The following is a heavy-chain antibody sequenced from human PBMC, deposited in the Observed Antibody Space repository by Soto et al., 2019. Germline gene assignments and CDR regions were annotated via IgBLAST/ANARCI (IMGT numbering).Heavy chain of an antibody. CDR3: ARRPWAFDI. Sequence: GGSLRLSCAASGFTFSSYGMHWVRQAPGKGLEWVAVISYDGSNKYYADSVKGRFTISRDNSKNTLFLQMNSLRVEDTAVYYCARRPWAFDIWGQGTMVTVSS. CDR2: ISYDGSNK. CDR1: GFTFSSYG. V-gene: IGHV3-30*03. J-gene: IGHJ3*02. D-gene: IGHD6-6*01.